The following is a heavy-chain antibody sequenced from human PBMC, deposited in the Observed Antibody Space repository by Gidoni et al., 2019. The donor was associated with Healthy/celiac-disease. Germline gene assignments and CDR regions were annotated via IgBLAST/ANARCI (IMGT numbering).Heavy chain of an antibody. CDR1: GFTFSSYS. D-gene: IGHD2-21*02. CDR3: ARVHIVVVTAIETDAFDI. V-gene: IGHV3-21*01. Sequence: AASGFTFSSYSMNWVRQAPGKGLEWVSSISSSSSYIYYADSVKGRFTISRDNAKNSLYLQMNSLRAEDTAVYYCARVHIVVVTAIETDAFDIWGQGTMVTVSS. J-gene: IGHJ3*02. CDR2: ISSSSSYI.